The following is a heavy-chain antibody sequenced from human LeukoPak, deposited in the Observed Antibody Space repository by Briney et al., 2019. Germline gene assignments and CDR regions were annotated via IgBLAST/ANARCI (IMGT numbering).Heavy chain of an antibody. Sequence: GGSLSLSCAASGFIFSSYSMNWVRQAPGKGLEWVAYISGDSATTYYADSVRGRFTISRGNAENSLYLHMNSLRDEDTAVYYCATYSSGWYLVYWGQGTLVTVSS. J-gene: IGHJ4*02. D-gene: IGHD6-19*01. CDR3: ATYSSGWYLVY. CDR2: ISGDSATT. CDR1: GFIFSSYS. V-gene: IGHV3-48*02.